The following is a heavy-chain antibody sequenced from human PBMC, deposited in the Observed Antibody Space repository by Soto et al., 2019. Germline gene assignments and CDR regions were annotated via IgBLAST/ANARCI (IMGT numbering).Heavy chain of an antibody. Sequence: EVQLLESGGGLVQPGGSLRLSCAASGFTFSSYAMNWVRQAQGKGLEWVPDISSSGGSGGSTHYAESVKGRVTISRDNSKHTLYLQMNSLRAEDTAVYYCAKDWRMVVWGQGTTVTVSS. CDR2: ISSSGGSGGST. CDR1: GFTFSSYA. CDR3: AKDWRMVV. V-gene: IGHV3-23*01. J-gene: IGHJ6*02.